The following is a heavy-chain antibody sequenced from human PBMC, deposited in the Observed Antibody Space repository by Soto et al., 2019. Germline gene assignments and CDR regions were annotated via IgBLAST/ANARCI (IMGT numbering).Heavy chain of an antibody. Sequence: ASVKVSCKASGGTFSSYAISWVRQAPGQGLEWMGGIIPIFGTANYAQKFQGRVTITADESTSTAYMELSRLRSDDTAVYYCARDRRSSTMVRGVLGYWGQGTLVTVSP. CDR3: ARDRRSSTMVRGVLGY. D-gene: IGHD3-10*01. CDR1: GGTFSSYA. J-gene: IGHJ4*02. CDR2: IIPIFGTA. V-gene: IGHV1-69*13.